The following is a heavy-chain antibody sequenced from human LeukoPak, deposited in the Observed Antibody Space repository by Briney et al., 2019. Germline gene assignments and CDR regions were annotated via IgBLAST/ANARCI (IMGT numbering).Heavy chain of an antibody. D-gene: IGHD4-17*01. V-gene: IGHV1-18*01. CDR3: ASAQLTVNWFDL. J-gene: IGHJ5*02. CDR2: ISAYNGNT. CDR1: GYTFTSYD. Sequence: GASVKVSCTASGYTFTSYDISWVRQAPGQGLEWMGWISAYNGNTNYAQKLQRRVTITTDTYTSTAYMELRRLRSDDTSVYYYASAQLTVNWFDLWGQGTMVTVSS.